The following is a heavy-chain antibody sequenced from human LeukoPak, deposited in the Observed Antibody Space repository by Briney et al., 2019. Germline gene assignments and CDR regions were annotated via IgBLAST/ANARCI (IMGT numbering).Heavy chain of an antibody. Sequence: SETLSLTCTVSGGSISSSSYYWGWIRQPPGKGLEWIGSIYYSGSTYYNPSLKSRVTISVDTSKNQFSLKLRSVTAADTAVYYCARETFVTGTTIHAFDIWGQGTMVTVSS. J-gene: IGHJ3*02. D-gene: IGHD1-7*01. CDR2: IYYSGST. V-gene: IGHV4-39*07. CDR1: GGSISSSSYY. CDR3: ARETFVTGTTIHAFDI.